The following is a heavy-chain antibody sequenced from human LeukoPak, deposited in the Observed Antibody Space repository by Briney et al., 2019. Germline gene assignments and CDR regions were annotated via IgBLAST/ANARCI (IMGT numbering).Heavy chain of an antibody. CDR1: GYTFTNYY. V-gene: IGHV1-2*02. CDR2: INPNSGGT. CDR3: ARGGLVVPAAHDY. Sequence: ASVRVSCKASGYTFTNYYLHWVRQAPGQGLEWMGWINPNSGGTNYAQKFQGRVTMTRDTSISTAYMELSRLRSDDTAVYYCARGGLVVPAAHDYWGQGTLVTVSS. J-gene: IGHJ4*02. D-gene: IGHD2-2*01.